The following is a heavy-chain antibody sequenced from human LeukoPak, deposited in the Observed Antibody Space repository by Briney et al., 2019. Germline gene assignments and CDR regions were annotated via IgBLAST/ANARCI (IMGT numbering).Heavy chain of an antibody. CDR2: ISHDGTVK. J-gene: IGHJ4*02. CDR3: AKVRYYYDSSGYFLPFDY. D-gene: IGHD3-22*01. CDR1: GFTFRNYG. V-gene: IGHV3-30*18. Sequence: PGRSLRLSCAASGFTFRNYGMKWVRQAPGKGLEWVAVISHDGTVKYYADSVKGRFTISRDNSKNTLYLQMNSLRAEDTAVYYCAKVRYYYDSSGYFLPFDYWGQGTLVTVSS.